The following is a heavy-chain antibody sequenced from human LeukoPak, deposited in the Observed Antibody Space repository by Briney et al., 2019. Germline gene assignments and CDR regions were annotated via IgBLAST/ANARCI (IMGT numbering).Heavy chain of an antibody. CDR1: GFTFSGYA. J-gene: IGHJ6*04. CDR2: ISAGADST. V-gene: IGHV3-23*01. Sequence: PGGSLRLSCAASGFTFSGYAMSWVRQAPGKGLEWVSSISAGADSTYYADSVKGRFTISRDNSKNTLYVEMNSPRAEDTAEYYCAKVDTATGKVMHVWGKGTTVTVST. CDR3: AKVDTATGKVMHV. D-gene: IGHD5-18*01.